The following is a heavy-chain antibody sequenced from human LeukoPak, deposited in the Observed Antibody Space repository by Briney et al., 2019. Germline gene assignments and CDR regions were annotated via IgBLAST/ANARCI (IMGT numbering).Heavy chain of an antibody. Sequence: PSETLSLTCTVSGESISGYYWSWIRQPPGKGLEWIGNVHYSGSTTYHPSLQSRVTISVDTSKKQFSLKLRSVTAADSAVYYCARHSSLQGYYFDYWGRGTLVTVSS. D-gene: IGHD6-6*01. CDR2: VHYSGST. J-gene: IGHJ4*02. CDR3: ARHSSLQGYYFDY. CDR1: GESISGYY. V-gene: IGHV4-59*08.